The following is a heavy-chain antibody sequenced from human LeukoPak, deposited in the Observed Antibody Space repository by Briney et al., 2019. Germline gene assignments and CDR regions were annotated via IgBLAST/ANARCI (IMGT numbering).Heavy chain of an antibody. CDR1: GFTFSSHG. Sequence: GGSLRLSCAASGFTFSSHGMNWVRQAPGKGLEWVSGISPNGVITYYADSVKGRFTISRDNSKGTVYLQLNSLRPEDTAVYYCAKDDAWLQYGNWGRGTLVTVSS. V-gene: IGHV3-23*01. CDR2: ISPNGVIT. J-gene: IGHJ4*02. CDR3: AKDDAWLQYGN. D-gene: IGHD5-24*01.